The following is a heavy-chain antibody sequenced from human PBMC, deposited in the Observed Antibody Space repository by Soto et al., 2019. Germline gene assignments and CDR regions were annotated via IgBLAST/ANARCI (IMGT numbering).Heavy chain of an antibody. CDR2: MNPNSGET. Sequence: ASVKVSCKTSGYTFSDYDINWVRQATGQGLEWIGWMNPNSGETGYAQKFQGRVTMTRSVSLTTAYLELSSLRSEDTAVDYCARVAVAARPRWYNWFDPWGQGTLVTVSS. CDR3: ARVAVAARPRWYNWFDP. J-gene: IGHJ5*02. V-gene: IGHV1-8*02. CDR1: GYTFSDYD. D-gene: IGHD2-15*01.